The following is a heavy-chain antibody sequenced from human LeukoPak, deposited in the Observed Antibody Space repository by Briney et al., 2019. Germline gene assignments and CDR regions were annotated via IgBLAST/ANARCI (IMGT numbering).Heavy chain of an antibody. CDR3: AELGITMIGGV. CDR1: GFTFSTYW. Sequence: GGSLRLSCAASGFTFSTYWMHWVRQAPGKGLVWVSRINSDGSGTTYADSVKGRFTISRDNAKNSLYLQMNSLRAEDTAVYYCAELGITMIGGVWGKGTTVTISS. D-gene: IGHD3-10*02. CDR2: INSDGSGT. J-gene: IGHJ6*04. V-gene: IGHV3-74*01.